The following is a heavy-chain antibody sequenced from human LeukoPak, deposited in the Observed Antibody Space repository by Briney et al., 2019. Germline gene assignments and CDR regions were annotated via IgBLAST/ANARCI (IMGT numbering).Heavy chain of an antibody. Sequence: PSETLSLTCTVSGGSISNSQYYWGWIRQTPGKGLEWIGSIYYSGSTYYNPSLKSRVTLFVDTSKNQFSLKLNSVTATDTAVYYCARRGPATETACWDNWGQGTLVTVSS. CDR2: IYYSGST. CDR1: GGSISNSQYY. CDR3: ARRGPATETACWDN. J-gene: IGHJ1*01. D-gene: IGHD2-21*02. V-gene: IGHV4-39*01.